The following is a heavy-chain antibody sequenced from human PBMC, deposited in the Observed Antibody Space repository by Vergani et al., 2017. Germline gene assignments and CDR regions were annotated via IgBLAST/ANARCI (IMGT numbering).Heavy chain of an antibody. CDR2: INPSGGST. CDR1: GYPLTSYY. Sequence: QVPLVQSGAEVKKPGASVKVSCKASGYPLTSYYMHWVRQAPGQGLEWMGIINPSGGSTSYAQKFQGRVTMTRDTSTSTVYMELSSLRSEDTAVYYCARPHGSGGSCYRIFDYWGQGTLVTVSS. V-gene: IGHV1-46*01. D-gene: IGHD2-15*01. CDR3: ARPHGSGGSCYRIFDY. J-gene: IGHJ4*02.